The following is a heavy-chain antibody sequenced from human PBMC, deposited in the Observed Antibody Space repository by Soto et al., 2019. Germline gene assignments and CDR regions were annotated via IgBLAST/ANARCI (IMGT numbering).Heavy chain of an antibody. J-gene: IGHJ3*02. CDR2: ISSSGGST. CDR3: AKGWLYGETSPDAFHI. CDR1: GFTFNTYA. D-gene: IGHD2-8*01. V-gene: IGHV3-23*01. Sequence: GGSLRLSCAASGFTFNTYAMTWVRQAQGKGLEWVSTISSSGGSTFYAGSVKGRFTISRDNSQNTLHLQMNSLRADDTAVYFCAKGWLYGETSPDAFHIWGQGTKVTVSS.